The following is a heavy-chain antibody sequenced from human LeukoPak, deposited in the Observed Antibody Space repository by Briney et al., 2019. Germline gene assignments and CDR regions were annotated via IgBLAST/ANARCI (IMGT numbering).Heavy chain of an antibody. Sequence: SETLSLTCTVSGGSISSYYWSWIRQPPGKGLEWIGYIYYSGSTNYNPSLKSRVTISVDTSKNQFSLKLSSVTAADTAVYYCARVQDGSKSGGWFDPWGQGTLVTVSS. V-gene: IGHV4-59*01. J-gene: IGHJ5*02. D-gene: IGHD5-24*01. CDR2: IYYSGST. CDR3: ARVQDGSKSGGWFDP. CDR1: GGSISSYY.